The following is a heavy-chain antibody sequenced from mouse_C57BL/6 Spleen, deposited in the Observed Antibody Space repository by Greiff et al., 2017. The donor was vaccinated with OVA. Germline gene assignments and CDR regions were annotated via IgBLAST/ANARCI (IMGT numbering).Heavy chain of an antibody. CDR2: ISDGGSYT. CDR1: GFTFSSYA. D-gene: IGHD2-5*01. Sequence: EVQGVESGGGLVKPGGSLKLSCAASGFTFSSYAMSWVRQTPEKRLEWVATISDGGSYTYYPDNVKGRFTISRDNAKNNLYLQMSHLKSEDTAMYYCARDQAIVTPLSMDYWGQGTSVTVSS. J-gene: IGHJ4*01. CDR3: ARDQAIVTPLSMDY. V-gene: IGHV5-4*01.